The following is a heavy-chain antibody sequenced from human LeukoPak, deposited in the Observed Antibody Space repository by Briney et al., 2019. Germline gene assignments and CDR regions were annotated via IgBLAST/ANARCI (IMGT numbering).Heavy chain of an antibody. V-gene: IGHV3-7*01. J-gene: IGHJ4*02. CDR1: GFTFSSYW. CDR2: IKQDGSEK. D-gene: IGHD2-2*01. Sequence: GGSLRLSCAASGFTFSSYWMSWVRQAPGKGLEWVANIKQDGSEKYYVDSVKGRFTISRDNAKNSLYLQMNSLRAEDTAVYYCTRERYCSGASCYSDNTYFDSWGQGTLVTVSS. CDR3: TRERYCSGASCYSDNTYFDS.